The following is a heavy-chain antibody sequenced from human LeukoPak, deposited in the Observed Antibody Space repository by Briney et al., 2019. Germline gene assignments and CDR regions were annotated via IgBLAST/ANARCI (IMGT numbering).Heavy chain of an antibody. CDR2: IIPIFGAA. CDR3: ARGSGSYYLVAFDI. CDR1: GGTFSSYA. Sequence: SVKVYCEASGGTFSSYAISWVRQAPGQGLEWMGGIIPIFGAANYAQKFQGRVTITADESTSTAYMELSSLRSEDTAVYYCARGSGSYYLVAFDIWGQGTMVTVSS. J-gene: IGHJ3*02. D-gene: IGHD1-26*01. V-gene: IGHV1-69*01.